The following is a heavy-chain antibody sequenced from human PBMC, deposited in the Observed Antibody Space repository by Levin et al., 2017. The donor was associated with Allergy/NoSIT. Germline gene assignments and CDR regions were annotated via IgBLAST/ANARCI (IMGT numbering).Heavy chain of an antibody. D-gene: IGHD3-22*01. CDR3: ARETFSGSSGPLDY. CDR1: GFTFSSYA. CDR2: ISYDDGSQR. Sequence: GGSLRLSCAASGFTFSSYAINWVRQAPGKGLEWVAVISYDDGSQRYYADSVKGRFTISRDNSRNPLYLQMNSLRADDTAVYYCARETFSGSSGPLDYWGQGTLVTVSS. V-gene: IGHV3-30-3*01. J-gene: IGHJ4*02.